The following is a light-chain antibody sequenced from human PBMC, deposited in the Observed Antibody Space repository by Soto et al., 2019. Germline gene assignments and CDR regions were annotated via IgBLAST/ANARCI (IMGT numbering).Light chain of an antibody. CDR1: QSVSNNY. J-gene: IGKJ4*01. CDR2: GAS. CDR3: QQYGSSPPLT. V-gene: IGKV3-20*01. Sequence: EIVLMQSPGTLSLSPGERATLSCRASQSVSNNYVAWYQQKPGQAPRLLIAGASSRATGIPDGFSGSGSGTDFTLTISRLEPEDFAVYYCQQYGSSPPLTFGGGTKVEIK.